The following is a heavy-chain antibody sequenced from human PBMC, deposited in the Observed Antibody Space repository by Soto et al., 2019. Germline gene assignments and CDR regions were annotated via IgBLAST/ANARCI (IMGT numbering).Heavy chain of an antibody. CDR2: INSDGSST. CDR1: GFTFSSYW. V-gene: IGHV3-74*01. D-gene: IGHD6-19*01. CDR3: ARDRKAVAGTPLDY. Sequence: EVQLVESGGGLVQPGGSLRLSCAASGFTFSSYWMHWVRQAPGKGRGWVSRINSDGSSTSYAKSVKGRFTISRDNAKNTLYLQMNSLRAEDTAVYYCARDRKAVAGTPLDYWGQGTLVTVSS. J-gene: IGHJ4*02.